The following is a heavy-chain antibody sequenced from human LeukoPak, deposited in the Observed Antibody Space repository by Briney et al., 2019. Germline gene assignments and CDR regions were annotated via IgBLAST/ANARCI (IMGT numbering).Heavy chain of an antibody. CDR1: GFTFSDYY. Sequence: GGSLRLSCAASGFTFSDYYMSWIRQAPGEGLEWVAHIGSSGSTIYYADSVKGRFTISRDNAKNSMYLRMNSLRAEDTAVYYCASSEVWWLNFDSWGQGTLVTVSS. V-gene: IGHV3-11*01. CDR2: IGSSGSTI. D-gene: IGHD5-12*01. CDR3: ASSEVWWLNFDS. J-gene: IGHJ4*02.